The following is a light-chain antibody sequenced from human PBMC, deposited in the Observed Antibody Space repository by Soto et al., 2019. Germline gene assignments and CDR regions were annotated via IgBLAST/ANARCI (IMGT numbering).Light chain of an antibody. CDR2: DAS. CDR1: QGINRA. V-gene: IGKV1-13*02. J-gene: IGKJ2*01. Sequence: AIQLTQPPSSLSASVGDRVTITCRASQGINRALAWYQQKQGKAPKLLSYDASALGSAVPSRFSGSGSGTDFTLSISDLPPEDFATYYCHQFNGYPRTFGQGTKLEI. CDR3: HQFNGYPRT.